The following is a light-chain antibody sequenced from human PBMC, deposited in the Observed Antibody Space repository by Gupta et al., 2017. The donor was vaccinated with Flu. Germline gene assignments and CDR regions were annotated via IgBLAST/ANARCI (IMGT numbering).Light chain of an antibody. V-gene: IGLV2-14*01. CDR1: SSDIGGYNY. CDR2: EVS. J-gene: IGLJ2*01. CDR3: SSYKSGTTLVI. Sequence: ITISCTGTSSDIGGYNYVSWYQQDPGKAPKLLMYEVSNRPSGVSNRFSGSKTGKTASLTISGLQAEDEADYYCSSYKSGTTLVIFGGGTELTVL.